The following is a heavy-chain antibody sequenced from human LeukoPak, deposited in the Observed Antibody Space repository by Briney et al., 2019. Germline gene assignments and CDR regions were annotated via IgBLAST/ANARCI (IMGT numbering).Heavy chain of an antibody. CDR3: ATSTRGYSSGWYQGYDY. CDR2: FDPEDGET. Sequence: ASVKVSCKVSGYTLTELSMHWVRQAPGKGLEWMGGFDPEDGETIYAQKFQGRVTMTEDTSTDTAYMELSNLRSEDTAVYYCATSTRGYSSGWYQGYDYWGQGTLVTVSS. D-gene: IGHD6-19*01. J-gene: IGHJ4*02. CDR1: GYTLTELS. V-gene: IGHV1-24*01.